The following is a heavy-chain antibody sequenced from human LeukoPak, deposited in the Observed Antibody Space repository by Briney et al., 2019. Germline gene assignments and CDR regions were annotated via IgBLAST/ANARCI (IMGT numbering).Heavy chain of an antibody. D-gene: IGHD3-22*01. CDR3: AREFYYESSAYGFEY. J-gene: IGHJ4*02. CDR2: FIPSGGST. CDR1: GYTFSSYS. V-gene: IGHV1-46*01. Sequence: ASVKVSCKVFGYTFSSYSMHWVRQSPGQGLEWMGIFIPSGGSTSYAQKFQGRVTMTRDTSTSTVYMELSSLRSEDTAVYYCAREFYYESSAYGFEYWGQGTLVTVSS.